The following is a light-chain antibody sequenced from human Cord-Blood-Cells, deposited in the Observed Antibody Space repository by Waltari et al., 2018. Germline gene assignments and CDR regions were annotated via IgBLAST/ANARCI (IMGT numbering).Light chain of an antibody. CDR2: DVS. CDR3: SSYTSSSTWV. V-gene: IGLV2-14*03. CDR1: SSAVGGYNY. Sequence: QSALPQPASVSGSPGQSITISCPGPSSAVGGYNYVSWYQQHPGKAPKLMIYDVSNRPSGVSNRFSGSKSGNTASLTISGLQAEDEADYYCSSYTSSSTWVFGGGTKLTVL. J-gene: IGLJ3*02.